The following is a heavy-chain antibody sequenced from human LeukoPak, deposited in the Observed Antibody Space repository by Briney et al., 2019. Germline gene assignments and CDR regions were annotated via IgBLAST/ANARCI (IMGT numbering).Heavy chain of an antibody. CDR3: AKDSSGYDYLSDY. D-gene: IGHD5-12*01. Sequence: SETLSLTCTVSGGSISSYYWSWIRQPPGKGLEWIGYIYYSGSTNYNPSLKSRVTISVDTSKNQFPLKLSSVTAADTAVYYCAKDSSGYDYLSDYWGQGTLVTVSS. CDR2: IYYSGST. J-gene: IGHJ4*02. CDR1: GGSISSYY. V-gene: IGHV4-59*01.